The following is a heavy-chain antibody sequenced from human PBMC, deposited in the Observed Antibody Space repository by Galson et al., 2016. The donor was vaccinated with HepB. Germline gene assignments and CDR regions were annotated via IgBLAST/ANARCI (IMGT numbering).Heavy chain of an antibody. CDR2: ISHIGSN. J-gene: IGHJ5*02. D-gene: IGHD3-16*01. CDR1: VGSISSGGYY. V-gene: IGHV4-31*03. Sequence: TLSLTCTVSVGSISSGGYYWNWLRQHPGKGLEWIGYISHIGSNFYNPSLKSRVTISADTFKIQFSLILSSVTAADTAVYYCARALYRTNPPTAPTPFHPGGQAILVTVSS. CDR3: ARALYRTNPPTAPTPFHP.